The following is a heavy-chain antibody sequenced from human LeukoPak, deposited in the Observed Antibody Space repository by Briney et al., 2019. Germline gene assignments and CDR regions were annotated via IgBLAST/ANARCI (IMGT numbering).Heavy chain of an antibody. CDR3: ASSGWDAFDI. Sequence: SETLSLTCAVSGYSISSGYYWGWIRQPPGKGLEWIGSIYHSGSTYYNPSLKSRVTISVDTSKNQFSLKLSSVTAADTAVYYCASSGWDAFDIWGQGTVVTVSS. CDR2: IYHSGST. J-gene: IGHJ3*02. CDR1: GYSISSGYY. D-gene: IGHD6-19*01. V-gene: IGHV4-38-2*01.